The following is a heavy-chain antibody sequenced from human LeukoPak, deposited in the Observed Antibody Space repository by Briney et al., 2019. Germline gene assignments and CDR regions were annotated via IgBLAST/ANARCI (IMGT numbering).Heavy chain of an antibody. Sequence: PGGSLRLSCAASENTFSRYWMSWVRQAPGKGLGWVANIKQDGSEKYFVDSVRGRFTISRDNAKNSLYLQMNSLRAEDTAVYYCATQNGDYNHAFDIWGQGTMVTVSS. CDR3: ATQNGDYNHAFDI. J-gene: IGHJ3*02. V-gene: IGHV3-7*05. CDR1: ENTFSRYW. D-gene: IGHD4-17*01. CDR2: IKQDGSEK.